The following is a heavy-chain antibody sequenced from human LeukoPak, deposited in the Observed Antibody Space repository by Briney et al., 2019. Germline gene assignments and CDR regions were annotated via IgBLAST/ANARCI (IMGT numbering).Heavy chain of an antibody. V-gene: IGHV4-59*01. CDR2: IYYGGSI. CDR1: GGSFSGYY. Sequence: PSETLSLTCAVYGGSFSGYYWSWIRQPPGKGLEWIGYIYYGGSINYNPSLKSRVTISVDTSKNQFSMKLSSVTAADTAIYYCARGGGYIGYFDYWGQGTLVTVSS. CDR3: ARGGGYIGYFDY. J-gene: IGHJ4*02. D-gene: IGHD3-16*01.